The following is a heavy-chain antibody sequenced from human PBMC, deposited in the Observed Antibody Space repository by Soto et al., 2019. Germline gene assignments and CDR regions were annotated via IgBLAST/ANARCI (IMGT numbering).Heavy chain of an antibody. CDR3: AKDQQLGLYYYYYGMDV. CDR1: GFTFSSYG. D-gene: IGHD6-13*01. CDR2: ISYDGSNK. Sequence: HPGGSLRLSCTASGFTFSSYGMHWVRQAPGKGLEWVAVISYDGSNKYYADSVRGRFTISRDNSKNTLYLQMNSLRAEDTAVYYCAKDQQLGLYYYYYGMDVWGQGTTVTVSS. V-gene: IGHV3-30*18. J-gene: IGHJ6*02.